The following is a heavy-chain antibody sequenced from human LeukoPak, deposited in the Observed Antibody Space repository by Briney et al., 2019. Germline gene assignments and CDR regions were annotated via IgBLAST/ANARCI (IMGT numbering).Heavy chain of an antibody. CDR3: ARDASKLYYYDSSGYTDY. J-gene: IGHJ4*02. CDR2: ISAYNGNT. CDR1: GYTFTSYG. D-gene: IGHD3-22*01. V-gene: IGHV1-18*01. Sequence: ASVKVSCKASGYTFTSYGISWVRQAPGQGLEWMGWISAYNGNTNYAQKLQGRVTMTTDTSTSIAYMELRSLRSDDTAVYYCARDASKLYYYDSSGYTDYWGQGTLVTVSS.